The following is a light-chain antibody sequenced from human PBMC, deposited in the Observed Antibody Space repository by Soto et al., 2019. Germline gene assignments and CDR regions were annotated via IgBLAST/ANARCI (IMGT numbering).Light chain of an antibody. V-gene: IGLV4-69*01. CDR2: VASDGSH. Sequence: QPVLTQSPSASASLGASVKLTCTLSSGHSSYAIAWHQQQPEKGPRHLMKVASDGSHTRGDAIPDRFSGSSSWAERYLTSSSLQSEDEADYYCQTWGTGIHVVFGGGTKVTVL. J-gene: IGLJ2*01. CDR1: SGHSSYA. CDR3: QTWGTGIHVV.